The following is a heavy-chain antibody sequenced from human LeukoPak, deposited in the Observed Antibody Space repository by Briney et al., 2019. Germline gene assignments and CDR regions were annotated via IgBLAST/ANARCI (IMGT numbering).Heavy chain of an antibody. CDR1: GGSISSGGYY. D-gene: IGHD3-9*01. CDR3: ARHALHYDILTGFEKGDAFDI. J-gene: IGHJ3*02. Sequence: SQTLSLTCTVSGGSISSGGYYWSWIRQPPGKGLEWIGYIYHSGSTYYNPSLKSRVTISVDRSKNQFSLKLSSVTAADTAVYYCARHALHYDILTGFEKGDAFDIWGQGTMVTVSS. V-gene: IGHV4-30-2*01. CDR2: IYHSGST.